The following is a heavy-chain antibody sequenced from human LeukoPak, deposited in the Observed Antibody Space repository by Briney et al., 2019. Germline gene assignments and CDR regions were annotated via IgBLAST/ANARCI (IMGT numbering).Heavy chain of an antibody. CDR2: INRNSGGT. CDR3: ARDYKALSRIAAAGTYDY. D-gene: IGHD6-13*01. CDR1: GYTFTGYY. J-gene: IGHJ4*02. V-gene: IGHV1-2*06. Sequence: GASVKVSCKXSGYTFTGYYMHWVRQAPGQGLEWMGRINRNSGGTNYAQKFQGRVTMTRDTSISTAYMELSRLRSDDTAVYYCARDYKALSRIAAAGTYDYWGQGTLVTVSS.